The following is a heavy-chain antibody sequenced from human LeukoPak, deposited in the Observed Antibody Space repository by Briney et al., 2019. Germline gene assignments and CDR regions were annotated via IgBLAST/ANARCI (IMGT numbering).Heavy chain of an antibody. Sequence: SETLSLTCTVSGGSISNYYWSWIRQPPGKGLEWIGHIYYSGATKYNPSLKSRITISVDTSKNQFSLMLSSVTAADTAVYYCARFGITVVRGGKYYFDHWGQGTLVTVSP. D-gene: IGHD3-10*01. CDR1: GGSISNYY. CDR3: ARFGITVVRGGKYYFDH. V-gene: IGHV4-59*08. J-gene: IGHJ4*02. CDR2: IYYSGAT.